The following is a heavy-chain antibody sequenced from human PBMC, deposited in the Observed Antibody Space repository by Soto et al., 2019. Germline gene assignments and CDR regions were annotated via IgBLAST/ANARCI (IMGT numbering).Heavy chain of an antibody. CDR1: GFTFSNYG. J-gene: IGHJ4*02. V-gene: IGHV3-23*01. D-gene: IGHD2-15*01. CDR2: IDGIGSST. CDR3: AGGLDY. Sequence: GGCLRLSCGASGFTFSNYGMKWVRQAPGKGLEWVSGIDGIGSSTYYADSVKGRFTISRDNSKNTLVLQMNSLRAEDTALYYCAGGLDYWGQGTLVTVSS.